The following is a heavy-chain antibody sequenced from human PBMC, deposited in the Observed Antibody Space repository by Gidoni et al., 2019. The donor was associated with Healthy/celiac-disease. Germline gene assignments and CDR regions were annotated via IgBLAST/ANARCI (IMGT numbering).Heavy chain of an antibody. Sequence: QVQLVESGGGVVQPGRSLRLSWPASGFTFSSYAMHWVRQAPGKGLEWVAVISYDGSNKYYADSVKGRFTISRDNSKNTLYLQMNSLRAEDTAVYYCASLVGAIFDYWGQGTLVTVSS. D-gene: IGHD1-26*01. CDR3: ASLVGAIFDY. CDR1: GFTFSSYA. J-gene: IGHJ4*02. CDR2: ISYDGSNK. V-gene: IGHV3-30-3*01.